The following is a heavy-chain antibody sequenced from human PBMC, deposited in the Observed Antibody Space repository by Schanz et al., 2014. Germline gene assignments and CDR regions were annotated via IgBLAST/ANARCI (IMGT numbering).Heavy chain of an antibody. V-gene: IGHV3-30*18. D-gene: IGHD2-21*01. Sequence: QGQLVESGGGVVQPGRSLRLSCAASGFTFSSYGMHWVRQAPGKGLEWVAVISYDGNNEDYADSVKGRFSISRDNSQNSLYLQMDSLRPENTAVYFCTKDTGYWHGGACYCFEYWGLGILVNVSS. CDR2: ISYDGNNE. J-gene: IGHJ4*02. CDR1: GFTFSSYG. CDR3: TKDTGYWHGGACYCFEY.